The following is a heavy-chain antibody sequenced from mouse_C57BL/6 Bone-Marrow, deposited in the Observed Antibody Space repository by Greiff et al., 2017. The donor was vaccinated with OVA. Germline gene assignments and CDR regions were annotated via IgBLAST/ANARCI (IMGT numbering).Heavy chain of an antibody. CDR3: ARDWWCIRGGWFDY. V-gene: IGHV1-55*01. D-gene: IGHD1-1*02. CDR1: GYTFTSYW. CDR2: IYPGSGST. J-gene: IGHJ2*01. Sequence: QVQLQQPGAELVKPGASVKMSCKASGYTFTSYWITWVKQRPGQGLEWIGDIYPGSGSTNYNEKFKSKATLTVDTSSSTAYMQLSSLTSEDSAVYYCARDWWCIRGGWFDYWGQGTTLTVSA.